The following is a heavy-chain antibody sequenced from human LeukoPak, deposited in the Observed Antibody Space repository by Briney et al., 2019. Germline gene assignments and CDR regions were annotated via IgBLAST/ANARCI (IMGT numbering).Heavy chain of an antibody. D-gene: IGHD4-17*01. CDR2: IYHSGST. CDR3: TRDIGSGDYVFFDS. J-gene: IGHJ4*02. Sequence: SETLSLTCTVPGYSISSGYYWGWIRQPPGKGLEWIGSIYHSGSTYYNPSLKSRVTISVDTSKNQFSLRLKSVTAADTAVYYCTRDIGSGDYVFFDSWGQGTRVTVSS. CDR1: GYSISSGYY. V-gene: IGHV4-38-2*02.